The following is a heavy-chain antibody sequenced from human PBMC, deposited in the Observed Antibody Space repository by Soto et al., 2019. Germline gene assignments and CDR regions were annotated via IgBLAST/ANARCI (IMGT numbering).Heavy chain of an antibody. CDR3: AKALRLGELSLHYFDY. J-gene: IGHJ4*02. Sequence: EVQLLESGGGLVQPGGSLRLSCAASGFTFSSYAMSWVRQAPGKGLEWVSAISGSGGSTYYADSVKGRFTISRDNSKNTLYLQMNCLRAEDTAVYYCAKALRLGELSLHYFDYWGQGTLVTVSS. CDR2: ISGSGGST. CDR1: GFTFSSYA. D-gene: IGHD3-16*02. V-gene: IGHV3-23*01.